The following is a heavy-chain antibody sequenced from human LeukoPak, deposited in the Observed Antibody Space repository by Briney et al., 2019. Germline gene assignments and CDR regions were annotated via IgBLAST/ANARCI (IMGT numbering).Heavy chain of an antibody. CDR1: DDSISDYY. CDR3: AKSTYYYDTFVNAFDL. V-gene: IGHV4-59*12. D-gene: IGHD3-22*01. J-gene: IGHJ3*01. Sequence: SETLSLTCTVSDDSISDYYRGWIRQPPGKGLEWIGYIYYSGSTNYNPSLKSRVTISVDTSKNQFSLKLNSVTAADTAVYYCAKSTYYYDTFVNAFDLWGQGTVVTVSS. CDR2: IYYSGST.